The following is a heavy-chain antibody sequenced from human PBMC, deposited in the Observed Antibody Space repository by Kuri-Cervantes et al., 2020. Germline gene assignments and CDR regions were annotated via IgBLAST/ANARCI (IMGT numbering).Heavy chain of an antibody. V-gene: IGHV3-13*01. CDR2: IGTAGDT. D-gene: IGHD5-18*01. J-gene: IGHJ4*02. CDR1: GFTFSSYD. CDR3: AKGKGLYSYGYYGFDY. Sequence: GGSLRLSCAASGFTFSSYDMHWVRQATGKGLEWVSAIGTAGDTYYPGSVKGRFTISRDNSKNTLYLQMNSLRAEDTAVYYCAKGKGLYSYGYYGFDYWGQGTLVTVSS.